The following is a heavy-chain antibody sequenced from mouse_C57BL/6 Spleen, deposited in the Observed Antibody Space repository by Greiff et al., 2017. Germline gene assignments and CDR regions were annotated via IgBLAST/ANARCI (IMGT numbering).Heavy chain of an antibody. D-gene: IGHD2-3*01. Sequence: EVKLMESGPGLVKPSQSLSLTCSVTGYSITSGYYWNWIRQFPGNKLEWMGYISYDGSNNYNPSLKNRISITRDTSKNQFFLKLNSVTTEDTATYYCARLDGYSYWYFDVWGTGTTVTVSS. J-gene: IGHJ1*03. V-gene: IGHV3-6*01. CDR2: ISYDGSN. CDR1: GYSITSGYY. CDR3: ARLDGYSYWYFDV.